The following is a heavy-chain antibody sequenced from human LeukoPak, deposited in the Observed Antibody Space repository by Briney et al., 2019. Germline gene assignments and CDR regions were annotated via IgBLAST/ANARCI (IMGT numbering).Heavy chain of an antibody. CDR3: ARDHRYTIFGVVIAFYFDY. V-gene: IGHV1-18*01. CDR2: ISAYNGNT. D-gene: IGHD3-3*01. J-gene: IGHJ4*02. CDR1: GYTFTSYG. Sequence: ASVKVSCKASGYTFTSYGISWVRQAPGQGLGWMGWISAYNGNTNYAQKLQGRVTMTTDTCTSTAYMELRSLRSDDTAVYYCARDHRYTIFGVVIAFYFDYWGQGTLVTVSS.